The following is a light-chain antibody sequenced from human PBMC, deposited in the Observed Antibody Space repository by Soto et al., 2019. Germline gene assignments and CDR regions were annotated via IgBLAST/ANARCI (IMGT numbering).Light chain of an antibody. V-gene: IGKV3-15*01. J-gene: IGKJ2*01. CDR2: GAS. CDR1: QSVNNT. Sequence: ELILTQSPASLSVSPGDRATLSCRASQSVNNTLAWYPHKRGQAPRLHIYGASTRAPGIPGRIRGSGSGTDFTLSITSQQSEDFAVYVCQQYNNWPPDTFGQGNKREIK. CDR3: QQYNNWPPDT.